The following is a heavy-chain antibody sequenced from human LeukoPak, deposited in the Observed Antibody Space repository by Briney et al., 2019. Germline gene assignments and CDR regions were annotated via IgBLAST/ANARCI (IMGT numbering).Heavy chain of an antibody. CDR3: ARDKLGSSGFDY. CDR1: GGTFSSYA. J-gene: IGHJ4*02. V-gene: IGHV1-69*13. D-gene: IGHD6-6*01. CDR2: IIPIFGTA. Sequence: ASVKVSCKASGGTFSSYANSWVRQAPGQGLEWMGGIIPIFGTANYAQKFQGRVTITADESTSTAYMELSSLRSEDTAVYYCARDKLGSSGFDYWGQGTLVTVSS.